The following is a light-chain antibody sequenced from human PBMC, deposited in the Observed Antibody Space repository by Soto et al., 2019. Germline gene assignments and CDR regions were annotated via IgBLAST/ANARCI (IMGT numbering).Light chain of an antibody. V-gene: IGKV4-1*01. Sequence: DMVITRSPDSLAVSLGERATINCKSSQSVLSSSNNKNYLVWYQQKAGQPPKLLISWASTRESGVPDRFTGSGSGTDFTLTISSLQAEDAAVYYCQQHYDSWTFGQGTKVDI. CDR3: QQHYDSWT. CDR1: QSVLSSSNNKNY. CDR2: WAS. J-gene: IGKJ1*01.